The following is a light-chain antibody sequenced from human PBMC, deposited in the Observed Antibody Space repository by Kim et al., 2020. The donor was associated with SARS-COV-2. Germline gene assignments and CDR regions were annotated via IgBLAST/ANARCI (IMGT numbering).Light chain of an antibody. V-gene: IGKV4-1*01. CDR1: QSVLYSSNNKNY. CDR2: WAS. J-gene: IGKJ1*01. CDR3: QHYYTIPWT. Sequence: DFVMTQSPDSLAVSLGERATINCKSSQSVLYSSNNKNYLAWYQQKPGQPPKLLIYWASTRESGVPDRFSGSGSGTDFTLTISSLQAEDVAVYYCQHYYTIPWTFGQGTKVDIK.